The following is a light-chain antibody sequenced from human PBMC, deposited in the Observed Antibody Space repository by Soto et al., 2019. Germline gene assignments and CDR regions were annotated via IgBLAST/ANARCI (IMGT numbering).Light chain of an antibody. J-gene: IGLJ2*01. CDR3: AVWDDSLNGVV. CDR2: SNN. V-gene: IGLV1-44*01. Sequence: QSVLTQPPSASGTPGQRVTISCSGSSSNIGSNTVNWYHQLPGTAPKLLIYSNNQRPSGVPDRFSGSKSGTSASLAISGLQAEDAADYYCAVWDDSLNGVVFGGGTKLTVL. CDR1: SSNIGSNT.